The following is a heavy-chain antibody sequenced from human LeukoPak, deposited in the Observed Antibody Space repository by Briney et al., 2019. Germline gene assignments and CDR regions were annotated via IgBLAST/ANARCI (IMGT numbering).Heavy chain of an antibody. CDR2: ISAYNGNT. Sequence: ASVKVSCKASGYTFTSYGISWVRQAPGQGLEWMGWISAYNGNTNYAQKLQGRVTMTTDTSTSTAYMELRSLRSEDTAVYYCAREEIVVVPAAMSHYGMDVWGQGTTVTVSS. CDR3: AREEIVVVPAAMSHYGMDV. J-gene: IGHJ6*02. CDR1: GYTFTSYG. V-gene: IGHV1-18*01. D-gene: IGHD2-2*01.